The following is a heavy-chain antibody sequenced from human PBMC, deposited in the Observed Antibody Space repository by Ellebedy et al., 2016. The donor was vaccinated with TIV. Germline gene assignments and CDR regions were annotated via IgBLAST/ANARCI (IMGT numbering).Heavy chain of an antibody. CDR2: ISGSGGST. V-gene: IGHV3-23*01. CDR1: GFTFSSYA. Sequence: GGSLRLSXAASGFTFSSYAMSWVRQAPGKGLEWVSAISGSGGSTYYADSVKGRFTISRDNSKNTLYLQMNSLRAEDTAVYYCAKAKSITMVRGVMGYYYYYGMDVWGQGTTVTVSS. J-gene: IGHJ6*02. CDR3: AKAKSITMVRGVMGYYYYYGMDV. D-gene: IGHD3-10*01.